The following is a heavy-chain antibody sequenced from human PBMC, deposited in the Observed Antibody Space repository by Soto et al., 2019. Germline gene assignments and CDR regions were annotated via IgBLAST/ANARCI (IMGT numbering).Heavy chain of an antibody. CDR3: ARARRPDFWSGYYQVEDAFDI. V-gene: IGHV1-8*01. Sequence: ASVKVSCKASGYTFTSYDINWVRQATGQGLEWMGWMNPNSGNTGYAQKFQGRVTMTRNTSISTAYMELSSLRSEDTAVYHCARARRPDFWSGYYQVEDAFDIWGQGTMVTVSS. CDR2: MNPNSGNT. J-gene: IGHJ3*02. CDR1: GYTFTSYD. D-gene: IGHD3-3*01.